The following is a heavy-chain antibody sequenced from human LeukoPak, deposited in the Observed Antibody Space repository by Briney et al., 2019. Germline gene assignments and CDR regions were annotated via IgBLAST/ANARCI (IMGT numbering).Heavy chain of an antibody. CDR2: IHYDSTTE. V-gene: IGHV3-30*02. CDR1: GFAFSSYG. CDR3: AKGRRVPAVYYFDY. J-gene: IGHJ4*02. Sequence: PGGSLRLSCAASGFAFSSYGMHWVRQAPGKGLEWVAYIHYDSTTEDYADSVKGRFTISRDNSKNTLYLQMNSLRAEDTAVYYCAKGRRVPAVYYFDYWGQGTLVTVSS. D-gene: IGHD2-2*01.